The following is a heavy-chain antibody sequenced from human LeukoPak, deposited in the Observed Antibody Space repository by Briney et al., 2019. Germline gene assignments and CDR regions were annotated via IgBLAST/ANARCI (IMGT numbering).Heavy chain of an antibody. Sequence: PSETLSLTCTVSGGSISSGSYYWSWIRQPAGKGLEWIGRIYTSGSTNYNPSLKSRVTISVDTSKNQFSLKLSSVTAADTAVYYCACRQDSSGSSYYNYYMDVWGRGTTVTVSS. CDR3: ACRQDSSGSSYYNYYMDV. CDR1: GGSISSGSYY. D-gene: IGHD3-10*01. V-gene: IGHV4-61*02. CDR2: IYTSGST. J-gene: IGHJ6*03.